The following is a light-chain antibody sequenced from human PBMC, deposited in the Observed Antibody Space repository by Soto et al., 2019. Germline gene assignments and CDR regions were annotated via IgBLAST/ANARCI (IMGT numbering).Light chain of an antibody. CDR3: QQYNNWPPWT. J-gene: IGKJ1*01. Sequence: EIVMTQSPATLSVSPGERATLSCRASKSVSSNLAWYQQKPGQAPRLLIYGASTRATGIPARFSGSGSGTEFTLTISSLQSEDFAVHYCQQYNNWPPWTFGQGTKVEIK. V-gene: IGKV3-15*01. CDR2: GAS. CDR1: KSVSSN.